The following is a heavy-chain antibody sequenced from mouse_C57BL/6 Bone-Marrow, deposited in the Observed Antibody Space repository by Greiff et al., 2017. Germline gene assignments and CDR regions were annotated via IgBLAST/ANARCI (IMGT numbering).Heavy chain of an antibody. Sequence: QVQLKEPGAELVRPGSSVKLSCKASGYTFTSYWMHRVKQRPIQGLEWIGNIDPSDSETHYNQKFKDKATLTVDKSSSTAYMQLSSLTSEDSAVYYCARGDYYGSSYFDYWGQGTTLTVSS. V-gene: IGHV1-52*01. CDR1: GYTFTSYW. CDR2: IDPSDSET. CDR3: ARGDYYGSSYFDY. J-gene: IGHJ2*01. D-gene: IGHD1-1*01.